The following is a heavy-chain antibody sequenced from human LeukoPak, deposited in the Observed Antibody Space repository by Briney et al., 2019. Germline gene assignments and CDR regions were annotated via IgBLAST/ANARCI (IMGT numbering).Heavy chain of an antibody. D-gene: IGHD1-7*01. Sequence: ASVKVSCKASGYTFTSYGISCVRRAPGQGLEWMGWISAYNGNTNYAQKLQGRVTMTTDTSTSTAYMELRSLRSDDTAVYYCARVRNLVPREYWGQGTLVTVSS. V-gene: IGHV1-18*01. CDR3: ARVRNLVPREY. CDR1: GYTFTSYG. J-gene: IGHJ4*02. CDR2: ISAYNGNT.